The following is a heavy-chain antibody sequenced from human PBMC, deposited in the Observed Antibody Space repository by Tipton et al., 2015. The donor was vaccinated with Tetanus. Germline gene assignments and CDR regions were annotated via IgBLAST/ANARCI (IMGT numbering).Heavy chain of an antibody. D-gene: IGHD3-3*01. CDR1: RGPISSYY. J-gene: IGHJ4*02. CDR2: ILYGAST. Sequence: PGLVKPSETLSLTCTVSRGPISSYYWAWIRQPPGKGLEYIGYILYGASTHYNPSLKSRVTVSADPSQNQFSLKLTSVTAADTGVYYCARIHDFLSGHFDFWGPGTLVTVSS. CDR3: ARIHDFLSGHFDF. V-gene: IGHV4-59*01.